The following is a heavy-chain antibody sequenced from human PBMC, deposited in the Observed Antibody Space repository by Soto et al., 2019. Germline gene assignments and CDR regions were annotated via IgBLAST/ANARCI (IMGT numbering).Heavy chain of an antibody. CDR1: GFSFSIYG. CDR3: ARDPGLFDSSGYYFDY. V-gene: IGHV3-33*01. J-gene: IGHJ4*02. D-gene: IGHD3-22*01. Sequence: GGSLRLSCAASGFSFSIYGMHWVRQAPGKGLEWVAIIWYDGGNKYYADSVKGRFTISRDNPKNTLYLQMDSLRAEDTAVYYCARDPGLFDSSGYYFDYWGQGTLVTVSS. CDR2: IWYDGGNK.